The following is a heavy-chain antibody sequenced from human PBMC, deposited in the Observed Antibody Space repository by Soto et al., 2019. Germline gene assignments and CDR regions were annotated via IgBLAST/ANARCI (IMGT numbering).Heavy chain of an antibody. D-gene: IGHD1-26*01. CDR3: TTDRVLIWGSYFERGAFDI. V-gene: IGHV3-15*07. J-gene: IGHJ3*02. CDR1: GFTFSNAW. Sequence: EVQLVESGGGLVKPGGSLRLSCAASGFTFSNAWMNWVRQAPGKGLEWVGRIKSKTDGGTTDYAAPVKGRFTISRDDSKNTLYLQMNRLKTEDTAVYYCTTDRVLIWGSYFERGAFDIWGQGTMVTVSS. CDR2: IKSKTDGGTT.